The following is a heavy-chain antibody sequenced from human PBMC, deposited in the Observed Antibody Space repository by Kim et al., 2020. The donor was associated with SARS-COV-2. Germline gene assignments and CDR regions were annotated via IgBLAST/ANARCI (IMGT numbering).Heavy chain of an antibody. D-gene: IGHD3-22*01. CDR1: GYNFISYG. V-gene: IGHV1-18*01. CDR2: ISTYNGNT. CDR3: ARVGPSYYYDSSGYYAGGSFDY. Sequence: ASVKVSCKASGYNFISYGISWVRQAPGQGLEWLGWISTYNGNTNYAQRLQGRVTMTTDTSTSTAYMELRSLRFDDSAVYFCARVGPSYYYDSSGYYAGGSFDYWGQGTLVTVSS. J-gene: IGHJ4*02.